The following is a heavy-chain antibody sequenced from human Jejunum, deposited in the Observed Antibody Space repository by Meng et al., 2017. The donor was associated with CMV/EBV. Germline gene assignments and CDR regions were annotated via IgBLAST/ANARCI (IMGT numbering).Heavy chain of an antibody. V-gene: IGHV4-39*01. Sequence: SNSYWGWIRQPPGKGLEWIASLSFRGSTYYNPSFESRVTISVDPSKNQFSLELRSVTAADTAVYYCATSSSYSASYYYYSGIDVWGQGTPVTVSS. CDR1: SNSY. J-gene: IGHJ6*02. CDR2: LSFRGST. CDR3: ATSSSYSASYYYYSGIDV. D-gene: IGHD1-26*01.